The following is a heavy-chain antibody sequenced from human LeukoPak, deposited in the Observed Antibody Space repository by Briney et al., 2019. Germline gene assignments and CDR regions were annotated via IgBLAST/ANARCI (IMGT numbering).Heavy chain of an antibody. CDR1: GFSFSSYI. Sequence: SGGSLRLSCAASGFSFSSYIMNWVRQAPGKGLEWVSHISSSSSTIYYAASVKGRITISRDNAKNSLYLQMNSLRAEDTAVYYCARESALRVHCSSTSCRLYNWNYEYYYYYMDVWGKGTTVTVSS. J-gene: IGHJ6*03. D-gene: IGHD2-2*01. CDR3: ARESALRVHCSSTSCRLYNWNYEYYYYYMDV. V-gene: IGHV3-48*04. CDR2: ISSSSSTI.